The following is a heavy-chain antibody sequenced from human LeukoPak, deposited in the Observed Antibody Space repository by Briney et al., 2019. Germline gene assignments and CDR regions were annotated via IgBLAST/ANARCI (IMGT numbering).Heavy chain of an antibody. D-gene: IGHD3-22*01. Sequence: QPGGSLRLSCAASGFTFSNYGMSWVRQAPGKGLEWVSVISGSGGSTYYADFVEGRFTISRDNSKNTLYLQMNSLSAEDTAVYYCAKGAGYDSRGHYHYFDYWGQGTLVTVSS. CDR3: AKGAGYDSRGHYHYFDY. CDR2: ISGSGGST. CDR1: GFTFSNYG. V-gene: IGHV3-23*01. J-gene: IGHJ4*02.